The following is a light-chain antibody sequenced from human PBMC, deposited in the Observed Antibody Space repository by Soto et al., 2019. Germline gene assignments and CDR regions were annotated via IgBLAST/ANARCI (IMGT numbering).Light chain of an antibody. V-gene: IGKV4-1*01. CDR1: QSVLYSSNNKHY. J-gene: IGKJ4*01. CDR2: WAS. Sequence: DIVMTQSPDSLAVSLGERATINCKSSQSVLYSSNNKHYLAWYQQKPGQPPKLLIYWASTRESGVPDRFSGSGSRTDFTLTISSLQAEDVAVYYCQQYYITPLTFGGGTKVESK. CDR3: QQYYITPLT.